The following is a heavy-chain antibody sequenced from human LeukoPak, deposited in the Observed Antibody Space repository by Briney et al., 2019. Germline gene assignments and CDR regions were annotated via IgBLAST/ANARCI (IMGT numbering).Heavy chain of an antibody. V-gene: IGHV3-23*01. J-gene: IGHJ4*02. CDR3: ARASYCSGGICYYYY. Sequence: GGSLRLSCAASGFTFSNYWMSWVRQAPGKGLEWVSAISGSGGSTYYADSVKGRFTISRDNSKNTLYLQVNSLRAEDTAVYYCARASYCSGGICYYYYWGQGTLVTVSS. CDR2: ISGSGGST. D-gene: IGHD2-15*01. CDR1: GFTFSNYW.